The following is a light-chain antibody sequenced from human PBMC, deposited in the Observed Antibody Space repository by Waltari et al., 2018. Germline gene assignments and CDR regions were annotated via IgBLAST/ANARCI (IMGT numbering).Light chain of an antibody. CDR2: RVS. V-gene: IGKV2-30*02. J-gene: IGKJ3*01. CDR1: HSLVHSAGNTY. Sequence: DVVMTQSPLSLPVTLGQPASVSCSSSHSLVHSAGNTYLLWFQQRPGQPPRRLIYRVSNRDSGVPDRFSASGSGTYFTMRISRVEAEDVGVYYCMQGSHWPPTFGPGTKVEI. CDR3: MQGSHWPPT.